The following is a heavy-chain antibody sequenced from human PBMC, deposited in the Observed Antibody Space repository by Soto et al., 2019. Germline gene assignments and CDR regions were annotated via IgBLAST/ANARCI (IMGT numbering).Heavy chain of an antibody. Sequence: GGSLRLSCAASGFTFSSYAMHWVRQAPGKGLEWVAVISYYGSNKYYADSVKGRFTISRDNSKNTLYLQMNSLRVEDTAVYYCARWRACSGGSCSQYYYYGMDVWGQGTTVTVSS. CDR2: ISYYGSNK. CDR3: ARWRACSGGSCSQYYYYGMDV. V-gene: IGHV3-30-3*01. D-gene: IGHD2-15*01. J-gene: IGHJ6*02. CDR1: GFTFSSYA.